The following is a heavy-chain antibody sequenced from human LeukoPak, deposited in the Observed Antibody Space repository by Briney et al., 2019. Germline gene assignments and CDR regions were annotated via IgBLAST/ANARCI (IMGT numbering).Heavy chain of an antibody. CDR1: GGSISSYY. CDR3: ARAYCSGGRCHFDS. V-gene: IGHV4-59*08. D-gene: IGHD2-15*01. Sequence: SETLSLTCTVSGGSISSYYWSWIRQPPGKGLEWIGYIYYSGSTNYNPSLKSRVTISVDTSKNQFSPKLSSVTAADTAVYYCARAYCSGGRCHFDSWGQGPLVTVSS. CDR2: IYYSGST. J-gene: IGHJ4*02.